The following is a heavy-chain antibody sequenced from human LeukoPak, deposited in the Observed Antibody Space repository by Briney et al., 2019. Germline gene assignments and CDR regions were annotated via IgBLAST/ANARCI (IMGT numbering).Heavy chain of an antibody. V-gene: IGHV4-39*01. Sequence: PSETLSLTCTVSGGSISSSSYYWGWIRQPPGKGLEWIGSIYYSGSTYYNPSLKSRVTISVDTSKNQFSLKLSSVTAADTAVYYCARRSSDLDYWGQGTLVTVSS. CDR3: ARRSSDLDY. J-gene: IGHJ4*02. CDR2: IYYSGST. CDR1: GGSISSSSYY. D-gene: IGHD2-2*01.